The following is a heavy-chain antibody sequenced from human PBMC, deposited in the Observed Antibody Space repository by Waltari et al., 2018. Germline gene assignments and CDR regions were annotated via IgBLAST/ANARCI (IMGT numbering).Heavy chain of an antibody. D-gene: IGHD3-10*01. CDR3: ARREIWFGELLAVDY. V-gene: IGHV4-39*01. CDR1: GGSISSSSYY. Sequence: QLQLQESGPGLVKPSETLSLTCTVSGGSISSSSYYWGWLRQPPGKGLEWIGSIYYSGSTYYNPSLKSRVTISVDTSKNQFSLKLSSVTAADTAVYYCARREIWFGELLAVDYWGQGTLVTVSS. J-gene: IGHJ4*02. CDR2: IYYSGST.